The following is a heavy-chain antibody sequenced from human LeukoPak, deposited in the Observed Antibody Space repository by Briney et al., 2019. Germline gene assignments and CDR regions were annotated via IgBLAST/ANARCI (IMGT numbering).Heavy chain of an antibody. V-gene: IGHV3-30*02. CDR2: IRYDGSNK. CDR1: GFTFSSYG. CDR3: ASSEYSSSWHDAFDI. J-gene: IGHJ3*02. D-gene: IGHD6-13*01. Sequence: GGSLRLSCAASGFTFSSYGMHWVRQAPGKGLEWVAFIRYDGSNKCYADSVKGRFTISRDNSKNTLYLQMNSLRAEDTAVYYCASSEYSSSWHDAFDIWGQGTMVTVSS.